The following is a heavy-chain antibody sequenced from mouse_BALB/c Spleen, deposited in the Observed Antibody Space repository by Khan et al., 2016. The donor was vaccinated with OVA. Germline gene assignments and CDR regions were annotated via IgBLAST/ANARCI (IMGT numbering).Heavy chain of an antibody. CDR1: GYSIISDYA. CDR3: ARWFTY. J-gene: IGHJ3*01. CDR2: ISYSGST. V-gene: IGHV3-2*02. Sequence: EVQLQESGPGLVKPSQSLSLTCTVTGYSIISDYAWNWIRQFPGNKLEWMGYISYSGSTTYNPSLKSRISITRDTSKNQFFLQLNSVTTEDTATYYCARWFTYWGQGTLVTVSA.